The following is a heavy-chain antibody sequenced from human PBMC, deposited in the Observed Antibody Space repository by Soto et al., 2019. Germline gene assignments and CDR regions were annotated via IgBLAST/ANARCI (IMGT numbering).Heavy chain of an antibody. CDR1: DGSVSSGSYY. V-gene: IGHV4-61*01. CDR2: IYYSGST. J-gene: IGHJ6*02. CDR3: ARFAPLGNYYGMDV. Sequence: PSETLSLTFTVSDGSVSSGSYYWGWIRQPPGKGLEWIGYIYYSGSTNYNPSLKSRVTISVDTSKNQFSLKLSSVTAADTAVYYCARFAPLGNYYGMDVWGQGTTVTVSS.